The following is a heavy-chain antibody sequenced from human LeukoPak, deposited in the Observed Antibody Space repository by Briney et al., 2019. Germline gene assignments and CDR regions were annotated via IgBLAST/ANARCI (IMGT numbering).Heavy chain of an antibody. J-gene: IGHJ4*02. V-gene: IGHV3-48*03. CDR1: GFTFSSYE. Sequence: PGGSLRLSCAASGFTFSSYEMNWVRQAPGKGLEWVSYISGSGSAIYYADSVKGRFTISRDNGKNSVYLQMNSLRPEDTAVYDCASGDHGDYEVYWGQGTLVTVSS. D-gene: IGHD4-17*01. CDR3: ASGDHGDYEVY. CDR2: ISGSGSAI.